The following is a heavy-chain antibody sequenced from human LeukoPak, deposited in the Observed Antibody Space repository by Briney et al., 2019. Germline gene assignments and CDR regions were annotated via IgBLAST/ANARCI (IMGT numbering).Heavy chain of an antibody. J-gene: IGHJ3*01. V-gene: IGHV3-7*03. D-gene: IGHD6-6*01. CDR1: GFTFSGFW. CDR3: ARSSYSSSSSV. Sequence: GGSLRLSCAVSGFTFSGFWMSWSRQAPGKRLEWVASINSDGSEGYYADVVKGRFTISRDNAKNSLYLQINSLRAEDTAVYYCARSSYSSSSSVWGQGTMVTVSS. CDR2: INSDGSEG.